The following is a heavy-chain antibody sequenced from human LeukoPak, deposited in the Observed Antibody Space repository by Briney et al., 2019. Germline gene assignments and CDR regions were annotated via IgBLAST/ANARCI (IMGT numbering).Heavy chain of an antibody. Sequence: SQTLSLTCAISGDSVSSNSTAWNWIRQSPSRGLEWLGRTYYGSKWYSGYAVSVRSRITIKPDTSKNQFSLDLNSVTPEDMAVYHCVRGGSYPLDYWGQGTLVTVSS. CDR3: VRGGSYPLDY. CDR1: GDSVSSNSTA. CDR2: TYYGSKWYS. V-gene: IGHV6-1*01. J-gene: IGHJ4*02. D-gene: IGHD1-26*01.